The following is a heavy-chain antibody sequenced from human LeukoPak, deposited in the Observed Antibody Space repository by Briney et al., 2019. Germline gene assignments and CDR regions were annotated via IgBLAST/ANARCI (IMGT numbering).Heavy chain of an antibody. CDR2: IYISGTT. CDR3: ARDRTPHTLWLDP. CDR1: RLTVYSNY. Sequence: GGSLRLSCAASRLTVYSNYMHWVRQAPGKRLEWVSVIYISGTTYYADSVKGRFTISRDDSKNTLYLQMNNLTAEDTAMYYCARDRTPHTLWLDPWGQGTLVIVSS. J-gene: IGHJ5*02. V-gene: IGHV3-53*01.